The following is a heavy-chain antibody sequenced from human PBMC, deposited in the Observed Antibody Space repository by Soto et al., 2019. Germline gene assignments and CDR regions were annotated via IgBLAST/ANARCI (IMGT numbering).Heavy chain of an antibody. J-gene: IGHJ6*02. CDR3: ARSYDSSGYSYYAMDV. CDR2: IYSSGST. D-gene: IGHD3-22*01. V-gene: IGHV4-61*01. Sequence: SETLSLTCIVSGGSVSSGNYYWNWIRQPPGKGLEWIGYIYSSGSTKYSPSLRSRVTISVDTFKNQFSLNLRSVTAADTAVYYCARSYDSSGYSYYAMDVWGQGTTVTVSS. CDR1: GGSVSSGNYY.